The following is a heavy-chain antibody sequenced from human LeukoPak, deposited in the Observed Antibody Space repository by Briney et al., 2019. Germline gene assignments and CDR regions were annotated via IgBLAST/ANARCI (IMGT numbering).Heavy chain of an antibody. Sequence: GGSLRLSCAASGFTFSSYAMSWVRQAPGKGLEWVGRIKSKTDGGTTDYAAPVKGRFTVSREDSKNTLYLQMNSLKTEDTAVYYCTTDLDDIAAATDGFDIWGQGTMVTVSP. V-gene: IGHV3-15*01. J-gene: IGHJ3*02. CDR2: IKSKTDGGTT. CDR3: TTDLDDIAAATDGFDI. CDR1: GFTFSSYA. D-gene: IGHD6-13*01.